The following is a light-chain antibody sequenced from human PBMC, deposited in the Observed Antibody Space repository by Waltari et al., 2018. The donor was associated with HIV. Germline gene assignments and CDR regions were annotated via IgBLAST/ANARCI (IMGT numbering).Light chain of an antibody. J-gene: IGKJ2*03. CDR1: QAITKY. Sequence: QLPQSSSSLSASIGDRVTITCQARQAITKYLNWYIQKPGKAPKLLIYDASRLEPGVPSRFSGSGSGAEFSFTISSLQPEDIGTYYCQQYDNLPYSFGQGTKVDIK. CDR3: QQYDNLPYS. CDR2: DAS. V-gene: IGKV1-33*01.